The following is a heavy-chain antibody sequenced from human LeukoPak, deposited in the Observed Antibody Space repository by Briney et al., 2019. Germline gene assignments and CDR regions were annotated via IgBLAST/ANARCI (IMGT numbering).Heavy chain of an antibody. V-gene: IGHV4-59*01. J-gene: IGHJ6*02. D-gene: IGHD4-17*01. CDR3: AREDPQTTVPEGMDV. Sequence: PSETLSLTCSVSGGSISTYYWSWIRQLPGKGLEWIGYIYYTGTTNYNPSLRSRVTISEDTSRNQFSLRLSSVTAADTAVYYCAREDPQTTVPEGMDVWGHGTTVIVSS. CDR1: GGSISTYY. CDR2: IYYTGTT.